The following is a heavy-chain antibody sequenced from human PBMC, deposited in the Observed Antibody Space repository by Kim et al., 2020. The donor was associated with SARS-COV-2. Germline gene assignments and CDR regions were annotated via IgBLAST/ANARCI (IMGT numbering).Heavy chain of an antibody. Sequence: GGSLRLSCAASGFTFSDHYVDWVRQAPGKGLEWVGRIRNKANGYTTEFAASVKGRFTISRDDSRKSLFLQMNSLKTEDTAVYYCATSPSSGIGTFDLWGRGTLVTVSS. CDR3: ATSPSSGIGTFDL. J-gene: IGHJ2*01. CDR2: IRNKANGYTT. V-gene: IGHV3-72*01. CDR1: GFTFSDHY. D-gene: IGHD1-26*01.